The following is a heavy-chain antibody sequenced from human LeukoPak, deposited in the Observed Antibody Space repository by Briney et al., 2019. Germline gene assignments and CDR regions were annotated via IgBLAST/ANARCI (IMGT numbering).Heavy chain of an antibody. CDR2: IKQDGSEK. CDR1: GFIFSSYW. V-gene: IGHV3-7*01. J-gene: IGHJ4*02. CDR3: ARGDYYDSSEEY. Sequence: PGGSLRLSCAASGFIFSSYWMSWVRQAPGKGLEWVANIKQDGSEKYYVDSVKGRFTISRDNAKNSLYLQMNSLRAEDTAVYYCARGDYYDSSEEYWGQGTLVTVSS. D-gene: IGHD3-22*01.